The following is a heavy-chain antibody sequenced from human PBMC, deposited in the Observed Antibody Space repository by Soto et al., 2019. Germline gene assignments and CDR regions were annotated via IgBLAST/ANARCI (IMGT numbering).Heavy chain of an antibody. CDR3: AREYQNGLDV. CDR1: GFIFSTYS. J-gene: IGHJ6*02. V-gene: IGHV3-48*01. Sequence: GGSLRLSCAASGFIFSTYSMNWVRQGPEKGLEWVSYISSSSSTIFYTDSVKGRFTVSRDNAKNSLYLQMNSLGAEDTAVYFCAREYQNGLDVWGQGTTVTVSS. D-gene: IGHD2-2*01. CDR2: ISSSSSTI.